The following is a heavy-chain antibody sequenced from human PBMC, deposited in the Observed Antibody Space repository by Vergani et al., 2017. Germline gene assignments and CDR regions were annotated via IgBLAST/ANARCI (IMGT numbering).Heavy chain of an antibody. CDR1: GYTFTSYG. D-gene: IGHD2-2*01. Sequence: QVQLVQSGAEVKKPGASVKVSCKASGYTFTSYGISWVRQAPGQGLEWMGWISAYNGNTNYAQKLQGRVTMTTDTSTCTAYMELRSLRSDDTAVYYCARDSPWGVGVQAAIGGWVAVDYWGQGTLVTVSS. CDR2: ISAYNGNT. J-gene: IGHJ4*02. CDR3: ARDSPWGVGVQAAIGGWVAVDY. V-gene: IGHV1-18*01.